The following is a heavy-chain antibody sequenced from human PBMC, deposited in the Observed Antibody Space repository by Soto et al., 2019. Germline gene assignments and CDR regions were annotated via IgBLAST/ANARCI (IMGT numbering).Heavy chain of an antibody. CDR1: GGSISSSNW. V-gene: IGHV4-4*02. Sequence: KPSETLSLTCAVSGGSISSSNWWSWVRQPPGKGLEWIGEIYHSGSTNYNPSLKSRVTISVDKSKNQFSLKLSSVTAADTAVYYCAITGSGNNWNYPTYVVYWGQGTLVTVSS. CDR2: IYHSGST. CDR3: AITGSGNNWNYPTYVVY. J-gene: IGHJ4*02. D-gene: IGHD1-7*01.